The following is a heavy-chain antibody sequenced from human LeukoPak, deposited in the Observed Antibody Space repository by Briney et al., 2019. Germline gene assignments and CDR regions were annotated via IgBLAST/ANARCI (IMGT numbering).Heavy chain of an antibody. CDR1: GFTFSDYW. CDR3: AKDYLDYGGSYWYFDL. J-gene: IGHJ2*01. CDR2: INTDTRGT. Sequence: PGGSLRLSCAASGFTFSDYWMHWVRQAPGKGLVWVSIINTDTRGTYYADSVKGRFTVSRDNSKNTLYLQMNSLRAEDTAVYYCAKDYLDYGGSYWYFDLWGRGTLVTVSS. V-gene: IGHV3-74*01. D-gene: IGHD4-23*01.